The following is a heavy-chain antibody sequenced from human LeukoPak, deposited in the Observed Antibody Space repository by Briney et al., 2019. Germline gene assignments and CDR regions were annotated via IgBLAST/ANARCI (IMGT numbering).Heavy chain of an antibody. CDR2: IKQDGSEK. J-gene: IGHJ4*02. V-gene: IGHV3-7*01. Sequence: GGSLRLSCAASGFTFSSYWMSWVRQAPGKGLEWVANIKQDGSEKYYVDSVKGRFTISRDSAKNSLYLQMNSLRAEDTAVYYCARDPSYGGNHCNDYWGQGTLVTVSS. CDR1: GFTFSSYW. D-gene: IGHD4-23*01. CDR3: ARDPSYGGNHCNDY.